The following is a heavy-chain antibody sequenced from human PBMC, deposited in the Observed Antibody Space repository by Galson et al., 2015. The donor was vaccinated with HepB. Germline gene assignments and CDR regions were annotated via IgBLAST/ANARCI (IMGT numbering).Heavy chain of an antibody. CDR2: IYSGGST. D-gene: IGHD4-17*01. CDR3: ARELTTGKGYFDL. V-gene: IGHV3-66*01. Sequence: SLRLSCAASGFTVSSNYMSWVRQAPGKGLEWVSVIYSGGSTYYADSVKGRFTISRDNSKNTLYLQMNGLRAEDTAVYYCARELTTGKGYFDLWGRGTLVTVSS. J-gene: IGHJ2*01. CDR1: GFTVSSNY.